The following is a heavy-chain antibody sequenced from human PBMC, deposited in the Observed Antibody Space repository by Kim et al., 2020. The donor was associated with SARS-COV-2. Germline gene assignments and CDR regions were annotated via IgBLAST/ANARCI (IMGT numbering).Heavy chain of an antibody. CDR3: ARDYVLGY. J-gene: IGHJ4*02. CDR2: GPNK. V-gene: IGHV3-33*01. D-gene: IGHD3-16*01. Sequence: GPNKSDADSVKGRFSISRDNSKTTLYLKMNSLRAEETAVYYCARDYVLGYWGQGTLVTVSS.